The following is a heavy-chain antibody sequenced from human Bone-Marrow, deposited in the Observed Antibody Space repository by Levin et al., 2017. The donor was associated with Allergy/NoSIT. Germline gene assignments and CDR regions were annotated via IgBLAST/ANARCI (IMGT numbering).Heavy chain of an antibody. CDR3: AKGSLRFLEWLSLPDY. J-gene: IGHJ4*02. V-gene: IGHV3-30*18. CDR1: GFTFSSYG. Sequence: GGSLRLSCAASGFTFSSYGMHWVRQAPGKGLEWVAVISYDGSNKYYADSVKGRFTISRDNSKNTLYLQMNSLRAEDTAVYYCAKGSLRFLEWLSLPDYWGQGTLVTVSS. D-gene: IGHD3-3*01. CDR2: ISYDGSNK.